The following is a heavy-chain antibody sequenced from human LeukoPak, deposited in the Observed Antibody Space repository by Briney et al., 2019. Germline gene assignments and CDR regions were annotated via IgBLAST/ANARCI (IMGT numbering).Heavy chain of an antibody. V-gene: IGHV3-13*01. CDR2: IGTAGDT. J-gene: IGHJ3*02. CDR3: ARGARAQDAFDI. CDR1: GFTFSSYD. Sequence: PGGSLRLSCAASGFTFSSYDMHWVRQATGKGLEWVSAIGTAGDTYYPGSVKGRFTISRENAKNSLYLQMNSLRAGDTAVYYCARGARAQDAFDIWGQGTMVTVSS. D-gene: IGHD1-26*01.